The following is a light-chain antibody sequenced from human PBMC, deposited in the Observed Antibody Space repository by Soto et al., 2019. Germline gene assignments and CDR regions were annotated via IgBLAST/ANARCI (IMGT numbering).Light chain of an antibody. J-gene: IGLJ1*01. V-gene: IGLV2-14*01. CDR3: SSYTSRSTLEV. CDR2: DVS. CDR1: NSDVGGYNY. Sequence: QSALTQPASVSGSPGQSITISCTGTNSDVGGYNYVSWYQQHPGKAPKLMIYDVSTRPSGVSNRFSGSKSGNTASLTISGLQAEDEADYYCSSYTSRSTLEVFGTGTK.